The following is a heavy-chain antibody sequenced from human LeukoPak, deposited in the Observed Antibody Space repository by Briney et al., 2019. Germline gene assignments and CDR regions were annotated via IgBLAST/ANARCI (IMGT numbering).Heavy chain of an antibody. CDR2: IYYSGST. CDR1: GGSISSSSYY. J-gene: IGHJ3*02. CDR3: ARSHRNEAFDI. V-gene: IGHV4-39*07. Sequence: SETLSLTCTVSGGSISSSSYYWGWIRQPPGKGLEWIGSIYYSGSTYYNPSLKSRVTISVDTSKNQFSLKLSSVTAADTAVYYCARSHRNEAFDIWGQGTMVTVSS.